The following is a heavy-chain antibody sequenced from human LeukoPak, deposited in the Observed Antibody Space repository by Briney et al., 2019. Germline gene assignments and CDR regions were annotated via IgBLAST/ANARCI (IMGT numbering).Heavy chain of an antibody. CDR3: ARVAPYCSSTSCYFNY. CDR1: GGTFSSYA. J-gene: IGHJ4*02. Sequence: SVKVSCKASGGTFSSYAISWVRQAPGQGLEWMGGIIPIFGTANYAQKFQGRVTITADKSTSTAYMELSSLRSEDTAVYYCARVAPYCSSTSCYFNYWGQGPLVTVSS. CDR2: IIPIFGTA. V-gene: IGHV1-69*06. D-gene: IGHD2-2*01.